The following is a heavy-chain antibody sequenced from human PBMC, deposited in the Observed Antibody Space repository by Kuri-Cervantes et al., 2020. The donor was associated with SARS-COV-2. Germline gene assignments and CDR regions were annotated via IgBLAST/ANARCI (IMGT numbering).Heavy chain of an antibody. CDR3: VRDGDHWNFDY. CDR2: INPDGSYT. V-gene: IGHV3-74*01. Sequence: GKSLKISCAASGFTFSSYGMHWVRQAPGKGLVWVSRINPDGSYTNNADSVKGRFTLSRDNAKNMLFLQMNSLRAEDTAVYYCVRDGDHWNFDYWGQGTLVTVSS. D-gene: IGHD1-1*01. CDR1: GFTFSSYG. J-gene: IGHJ4*02.